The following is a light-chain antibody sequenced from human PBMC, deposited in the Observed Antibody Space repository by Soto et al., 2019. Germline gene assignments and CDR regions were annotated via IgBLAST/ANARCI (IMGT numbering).Light chain of an antibody. J-gene: IGKJ1*01. CDR2: GAS. Sequence: ENVLTQSPGTLSLSPGERATLSCRASQSVSNNYLGWYQQKPGQAPRLLIHGASSRATGIPDRFSGSGSGTDFTLTISTLEAEDFAVYYCQQYGRAPWTFGQGTKVEIK. V-gene: IGKV3-20*01. CDR3: QQYGRAPWT. CDR1: QSVSNNY.